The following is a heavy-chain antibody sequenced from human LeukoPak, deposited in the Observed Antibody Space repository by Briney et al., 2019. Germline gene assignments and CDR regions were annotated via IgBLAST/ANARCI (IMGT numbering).Heavy chain of an antibody. CDR1: GFSFSSYA. D-gene: IGHD1-26*01. Sequence: GGSLRLSCAASGFSFSSYAMSWVRQAPGKGLAWVSGISGSGDSTYYADSVKGRFTISRDNTKNSLYLQMNSLRAGDTAVYYCARVIVFRGYMDVWGKGTTVTVSS. V-gene: IGHV3-23*01. J-gene: IGHJ6*03. CDR2: ISGSGDST. CDR3: ARVIVFRGYMDV.